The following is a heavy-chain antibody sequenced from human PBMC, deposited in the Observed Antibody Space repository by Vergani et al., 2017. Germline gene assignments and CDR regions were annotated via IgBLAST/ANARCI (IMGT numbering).Heavy chain of an antibody. D-gene: IGHD2-2*01. CDR3: AKCDSPVVPAGCAFDI. V-gene: IGHV3-23*01. J-gene: IGHJ3*02. Sequence: EVQLLESGGGLVQPGGSLRLSCAASGFTFSSYAMSWVRQAPGKGLEWVSAISGSGGSTYYADSVKGRFTISRDSSKNTLYLQMNSLRAEDTAVYYCAKCDSPVVPAGCAFDIWGQGTMVTVSS. CDR2: ISGSGGST. CDR1: GFTFSSYA.